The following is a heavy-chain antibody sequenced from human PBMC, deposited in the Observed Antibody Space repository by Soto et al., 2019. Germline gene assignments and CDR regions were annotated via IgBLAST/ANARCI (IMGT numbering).Heavy chain of an antibody. V-gene: IGHV1-46*03. D-gene: IGHD3-22*01. CDR2: INPSGGST. CDR3: ARVDRSGGYYASGIGY. Sequence: ASVKVSCKASGYTFTSYYMHWVRQAPGQGLEWMGIINPSGGSTSYAQKFQGRVTMTRDTSTSTVYMELSSLRSEDTAVYYCARVDRSGGYYASGIGYWGQGTLVTVSS. CDR1: GYTFTSYY. J-gene: IGHJ4*02.